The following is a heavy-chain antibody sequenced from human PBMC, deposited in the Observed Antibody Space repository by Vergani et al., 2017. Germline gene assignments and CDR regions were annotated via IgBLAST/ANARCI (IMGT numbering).Heavy chain of an antibody. CDR3: AKEVLDTAMAFDY. V-gene: IGHV3-23*01. D-gene: IGHD5-18*01. J-gene: IGHJ4*02. CDR2: ISGSGGNT. CDR1: GFTFSSYA. Sequence: EVQLLESGGNLIQPGGSLRLSCGASGFTFSSYAMTWVRLAPGKGLQWVSAISGSGGNTFYADSVKGRFTISRDNSKNTLYLQMNSLRAEDTAVYYCAKEVLDTAMAFDYWGQGTLVTVSS.